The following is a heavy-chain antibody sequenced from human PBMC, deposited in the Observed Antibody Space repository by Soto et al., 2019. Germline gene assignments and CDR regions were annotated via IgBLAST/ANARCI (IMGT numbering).Heavy chain of an antibody. CDR2: ISYDGSNK. J-gene: IGHJ4*02. CDR1: GFTFSSYA. D-gene: IGHD2-15*01. Sequence: HPGGSLRLSCAASGFTFSSYAMHWVRQAPGKGLEWVAVISYDGSNKYYADSVKGRFTISRDNSKNTLYLQMNSLRAEDTAVYYCARDRSARVVVVVGTPTFDYWGQGTLVTVSS. CDR3: ARDRSARVVVVVGTPTFDY. V-gene: IGHV3-30-3*01.